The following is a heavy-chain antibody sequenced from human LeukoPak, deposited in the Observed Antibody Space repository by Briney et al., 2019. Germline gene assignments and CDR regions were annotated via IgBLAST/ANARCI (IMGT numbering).Heavy chain of an antibody. CDR2: INPSGGST. CDR3: ARDIVGATAEVGY. D-gene: IGHD1-26*01. CDR1: GYTSTSYY. Sequence: ASVKVSCKASGYTSTSYYMHWVRQAPGQGLEWMGIINPSGGSTSYAQKFQGRVTMTRDTSTSTVYMELSSPRSEDTAVYYCARDIVGATAEVGYWGQGTLVTVSS. V-gene: IGHV1-46*01. J-gene: IGHJ4*02.